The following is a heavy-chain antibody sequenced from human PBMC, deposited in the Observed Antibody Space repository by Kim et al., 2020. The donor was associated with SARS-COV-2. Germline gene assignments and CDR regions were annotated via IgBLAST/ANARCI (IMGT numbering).Heavy chain of an antibody. V-gene: IGHV1-18*04. D-gene: IGHD3-10*01. J-gene: IGHJ6*02. CDR3: ARDNGYYYGSGDYYYGMDV. CDR1: GYTFTSYG. CDR2: ISAYNGNT. Sequence: ASVKVSCKASGYTFTSYGISWVRQAPGQGLEWMGWISAYNGNTNYAQKLQGRVTMTTDTSTSTAYMELRSLRSDDTAVYYCARDNGYYYGSGDYYYGMDVWGQGTTVTVSS.